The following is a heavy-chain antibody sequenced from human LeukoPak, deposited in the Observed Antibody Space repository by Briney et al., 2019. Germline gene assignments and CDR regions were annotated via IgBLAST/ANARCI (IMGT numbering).Heavy chain of an antibody. D-gene: IGHD6-6*01. CDR3: ARHDAGIAARPFDN. CDR1: GGSISTYS. Sequence: SETLSLTCTVSGGSISTYSWSWIRRPPGKGLEWIAYIHASGPTNYNPSLKSRITISVDTSKNQFSLKLSSVTAADTAVYYCARHDAGIAARPFDNWGQGTLVTVSS. CDR2: IHASGPT. J-gene: IGHJ4*02. V-gene: IGHV4-4*09.